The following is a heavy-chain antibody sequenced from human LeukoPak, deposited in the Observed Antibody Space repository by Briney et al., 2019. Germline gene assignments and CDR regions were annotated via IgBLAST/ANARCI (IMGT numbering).Heavy chain of an antibody. Sequence: PSETLSLTCTVSGGSISSYYWSWIRQPPGKGLEWIGYIYYSGSTNYNPSLKSRVTISVDTSKNQFSLKLSSVTAADTAVYYCARVLGNCSSTSCYRYYFDYWGQGTLVTVSS. CDR1: GGSISSYY. CDR3: ARVLGNCSSTSCYRYYFDY. CDR2: IYYSGST. V-gene: IGHV4-59*01. J-gene: IGHJ4*02. D-gene: IGHD2-2*02.